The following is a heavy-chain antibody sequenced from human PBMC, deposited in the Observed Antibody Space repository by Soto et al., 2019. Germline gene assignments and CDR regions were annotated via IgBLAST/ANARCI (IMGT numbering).Heavy chain of an antibody. J-gene: IGHJ4*02. D-gene: IGHD2-2*01. CDR3: ARALSSSWFDT. Sequence: QVQLVQSGAEVKKPGASVKVSCKASGYTFTGHYLHWVRQAPGQGLEWMGWINANSGTTNYAQKLQGXXTXTXXTSISTTYMEVNRLKFDDTAVYYCARALSSSWFDTWGQGTLVTVSS. CDR1: GYTFTGHY. CDR2: INANSGTT. V-gene: IGHV1-2*02.